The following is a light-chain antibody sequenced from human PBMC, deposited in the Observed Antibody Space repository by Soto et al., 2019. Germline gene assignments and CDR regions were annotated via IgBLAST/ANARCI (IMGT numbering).Light chain of an antibody. CDR2: GAS. Sequence: EIVMTQSPASLSVSPGERATLSCRAAQNVGRDLAWYQQKPGQAPRLLIYGASPRATGIPARFTGSGSGTEFTLTISSLQSEDSAVYHCQQYINWPLTFGGGTKVEIK. CDR1: QNVGRD. CDR3: QQYINWPLT. J-gene: IGKJ4*01. V-gene: IGKV3D-15*01.